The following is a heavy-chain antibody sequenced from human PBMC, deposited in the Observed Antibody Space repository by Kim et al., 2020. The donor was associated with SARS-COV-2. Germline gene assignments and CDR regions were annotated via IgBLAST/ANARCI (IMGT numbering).Heavy chain of an antibody. V-gene: IGHV1-46*01. CDR2: T. Sequence: TSYAQKFQGRVTMTRDTSTSTVYMELSSLRSEDTAVYYCARLIAAAGYDYWGQGTLVTVSS. D-gene: IGHD6-13*01. J-gene: IGHJ4*02. CDR3: ARLIAAAGYDY.